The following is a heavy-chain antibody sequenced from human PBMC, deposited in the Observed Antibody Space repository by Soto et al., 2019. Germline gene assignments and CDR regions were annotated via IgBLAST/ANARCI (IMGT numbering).Heavy chain of an antibody. J-gene: IGHJ4*02. CDR2: IWSDGNNR. CDR3: VRGDHWNDEASAY. V-gene: IGHV3-33*01. Sequence: QVQLVESGGGVVQPGRSLRLSCAASGFMFSNHGMHWVRQAPGKGLEWVAVIWSDGNNRYYADSVKGRFTISRDNSKTTVYLQMNSLRAEDTAVYYCVRGDHWNDEASAYWGQGTLVTVAS. D-gene: IGHD1-1*01. CDR1: GFMFSNHG.